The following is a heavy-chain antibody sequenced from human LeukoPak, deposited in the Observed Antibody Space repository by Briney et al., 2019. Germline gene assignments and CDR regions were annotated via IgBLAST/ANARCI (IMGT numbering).Heavy chain of an antibody. Sequence: SETLSLTCTVSGGSISSYYWGWIRQAPGKGLEWIGSIYSSGSPYYSPSFKSRATMSIDRSQNHFSLRLTSVTAADTAVYYCARDPPGGIGEYFQHWGQGTLVTVSS. J-gene: IGHJ1*01. V-gene: IGHV4-39*07. D-gene: IGHD2-15*01. CDR2: IYSSGSP. CDR3: ARDPPGGIGEYFQH. CDR1: GGSISSYY.